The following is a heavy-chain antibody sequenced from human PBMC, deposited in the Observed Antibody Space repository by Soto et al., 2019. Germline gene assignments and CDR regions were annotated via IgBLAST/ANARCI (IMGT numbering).Heavy chain of an antibody. CDR3: AKDWTAVAGTHYYYGMDV. D-gene: IGHD6-19*01. Sequence: PVVSLRLSCEASGFTFSNFGVHWVRQAPGKGLEWVAVISYDGSNKYYADSVKGRFTISRDNSKNTLYLQMNSLRAEDTAVYYCAKDWTAVAGTHYYYGMDVWGQGTTVTVSS. CDR2: ISYDGSNK. J-gene: IGHJ6*02. V-gene: IGHV3-30*18. CDR1: GFTFSNFG.